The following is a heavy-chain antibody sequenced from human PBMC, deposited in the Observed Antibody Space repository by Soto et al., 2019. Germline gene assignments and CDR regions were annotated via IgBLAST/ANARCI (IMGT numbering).Heavy chain of an antibody. Sequence: ASVKVSCKASGYTFTNYYMNWVRQAPGQGPEWMGLITPTGDSTTYAQKFQGRVTMTRDTSTSTVYMELSSLRSDDTAFYYCARDWELGYWGQGALVTVSS. CDR2: ITPTGDST. J-gene: IGHJ4*02. CDR3: ARDWELGY. CDR1: GYTFTNYY. D-gene: IGHD1-7*01. V-gene: IGHV1-46*01.